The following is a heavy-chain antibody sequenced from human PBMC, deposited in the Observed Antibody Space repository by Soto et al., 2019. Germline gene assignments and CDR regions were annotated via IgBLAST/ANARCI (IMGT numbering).Heavy chain of an antibody. CDR1: GGSISSGGYY. V-gene: IGHV4-31*03. D-gene: IGHD5-18*01. CDR2: IYYSGST. J-gene: IGHJ5*02. Sequence: PSETLSLTFTVSGGSISSGGYYWSWIRQHPGKGLEWIGYIYYSGSTYYNPSLKSRATISIDASKNQFSLKLSSVTAADTAVYYCARGRPDTALIASWGQGTLVTVSS. CDR3: ARGRPDTALIAS.